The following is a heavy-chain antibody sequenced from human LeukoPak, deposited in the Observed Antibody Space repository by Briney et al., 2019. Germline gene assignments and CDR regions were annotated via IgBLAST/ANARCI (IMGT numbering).Heavy chain of an antibody. Sequence: GGSLRLSCAASGFTFNTYTMNWVRQAPGKGLEWVSYISGSSGIIDYADSVRGRFTISRDNAKNSLYLQMNSLRAEDTAVYYCAREPPGGVIGSNMDVWGQGTIVTASS. CDR1: GFTFNTYT. D-gene: IGHD3-16*02. V-gene: IGHV3-48*01. CDR3: AREPPGGVIGSNMDV. CDR2: ISGSSGII. J-gene: IGHJ6*02.